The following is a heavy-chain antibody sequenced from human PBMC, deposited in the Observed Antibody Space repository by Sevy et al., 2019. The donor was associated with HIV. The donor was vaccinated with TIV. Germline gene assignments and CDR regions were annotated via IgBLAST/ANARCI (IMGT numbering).Heavy chain of an antibody. Sequence: ASVKVSFKASGFTFTSSAVQWVRQARGQRLEWIGWIVVGSGNTNYARKFQERVTITRDMSTSTAYMELSSLRSEATAVYYCAAGLYDFWSGYYPEYYYYYYGMDVWGQGTTVTVSS. CDR2: IVVGSGNT. CDR1: GFTFTSSA. V-gene: IGHV1-58*01. D-gene: IGHD3-3*01. CDR3: AAGLYDFWSGYYPEYYYYYYGMDV. J-gene: IGHJ6*02.